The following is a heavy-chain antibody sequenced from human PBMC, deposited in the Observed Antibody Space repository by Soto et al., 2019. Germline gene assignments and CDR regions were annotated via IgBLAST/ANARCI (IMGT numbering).Heavy chain of an antibody. V-gene: IGHV4-59*01. D-gene: IGHD4-17*01. J-gene: IGHJ4*02. Sequence: SETLSLTCTVSGGSISSYYWSWIRQPPGKGLEWIGYIYYSGSTNYNPSLKSRVTISVDTSKNQFSLKLSSVTAADTAVYYCARDRYGDSDYWGQGTLATVSS. CDR3: ARDRYGDSDY. CDR1: GGSISSYY. CDR2: IYYSGST.